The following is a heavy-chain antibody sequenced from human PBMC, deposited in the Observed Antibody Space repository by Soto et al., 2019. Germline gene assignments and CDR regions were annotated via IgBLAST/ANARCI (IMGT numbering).Heavy chain of an antibody. V-gene: IGHV3-11*06. CDR2: ISSSSSYT. CDR3: ARADGYDSSGYYGYYYGMDV. Sequence: ESGGGLVKPGGSLRLSCAASGFTFSDYYMSWIRQAPGKGLEWVSYISSSSSYTNYADSVKGRFTISRDNAKNSLYLQMNSLRAEDTAVYYCARADGYDSSGYYGYYYGMDVWGQGTTVTVSS. CDR1: GFTFSDYY. J-gene: IGHJ6*02. D-gene: IGHD3-22*01.